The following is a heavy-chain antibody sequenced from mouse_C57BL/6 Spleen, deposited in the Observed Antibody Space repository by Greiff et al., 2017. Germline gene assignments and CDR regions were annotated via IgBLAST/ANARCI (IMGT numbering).Heavy chain of an antibody. CDR1: GYSFTGYY. V-gene: IGHV1-42*01. D-gene: IGHD2-5*01. J-gene: IGHJ3*01. CDR2: INPSTGGT. CDR3: ASYSNYAVFAY. Sequence: EVKLMESGPELVKPGASVKISCKASGYSFTGYYMNWVKQSPEKSLEWIGEINPSTGGTTYNQKFKAKATLTVDKSSSTAYLQLKSLTSEDSAGYYCASYSNYAVFAYWGQGTLVTVSA.